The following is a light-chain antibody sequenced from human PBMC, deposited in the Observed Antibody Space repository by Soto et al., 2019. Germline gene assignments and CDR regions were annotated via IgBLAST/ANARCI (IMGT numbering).Light chain of an antibody. CDR1: QSLSRYY. V-gene: IGKV3-15*01. Sequence: EIVLTQSPSTLSLSPGDRATLSCRASQSLSRYYLAWYQHKPGQTPRLLIYDTSTRATGVPTRFSGSRSGAEFTLTISSLESEDFAVYYCQPYNNWPLTCGGGTKGDI. CDR2: DTS. J-gene: IGKJ4*01. CDR3: QPYNNWPLT.